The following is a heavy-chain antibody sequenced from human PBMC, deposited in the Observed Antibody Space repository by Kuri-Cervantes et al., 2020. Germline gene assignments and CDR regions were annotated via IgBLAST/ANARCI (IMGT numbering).Heavy chain of an antibody. CDR3: ARTGEYSYGLAV. CDR2: ISYDGSNK. Sequence: GESLKISCAASGFTFSSYGMHWVRQAPGKGLEWVAVISYDGSNKYYSESVKGRFTISRDNSRNTVYLQISSLRVEDTAVYYCARTGEYSYGLAVWGQGATVHVAS. CDR1: GFTFSSYG. J-gene: IGHJ6*02. D-gene: IGHD2/OR15-2a*01. V-gene: IGHV3-30*03.